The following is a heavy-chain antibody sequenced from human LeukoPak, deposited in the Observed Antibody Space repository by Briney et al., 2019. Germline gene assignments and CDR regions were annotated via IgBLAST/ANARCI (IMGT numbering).Heavy chain of an antibody. CDR3: ARGNGWVCSSTSCYNWFDP. CDR2: IYSIGST. D-gene: IGHD2-2*01. Sequence: SETLSLTCTVSGGSISSYYWGWIRQPPGKGLGWIGYIYSIGSTNYNPSLKSRVTISVDKSKNQFSLKLSSVTAEDTAVYYCARGNGWVCSSTSCYNWFDPWGQGTLVTFSS. V-gene: IGHV4-59*01. CDR1: GGSISSYY. J-gene: IGHJ5*02.